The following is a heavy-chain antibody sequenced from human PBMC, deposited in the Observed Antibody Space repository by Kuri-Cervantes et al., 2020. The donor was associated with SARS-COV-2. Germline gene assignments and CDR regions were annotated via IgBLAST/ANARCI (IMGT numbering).Heavy chain of an antibody. V-gene: IGHV1-18*04. CDR2: TSAYNGVT. CDR1: GYTFTNYG. D-gene: IGHD2-21*01. J-gene: IGHJ4*02. CDR3: ARDPCGIDCWRRLDY. Sequence: ASVKVSCKASGYTFTNYGINWVRQAPGQGLEWMGWTSAYNGVTFFAHNFQGRVTMTVDASTSTAYMELRSLRSDDTAVYYCARDPCGIDCWRRLDYWGQGTLVTVSS.